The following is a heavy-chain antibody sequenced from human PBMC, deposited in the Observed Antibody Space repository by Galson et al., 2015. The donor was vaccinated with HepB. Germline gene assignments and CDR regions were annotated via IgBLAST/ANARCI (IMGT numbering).Heavy chain of an antibody. Sequence: SLRLSCAASGFTFSSYWMHWVRQAPGKGLVWVSRINSDGSSTNYADSVKGRFTISRDNAKNTLYLQMNSLRAEDTAVYYCARDYVISPTMVRGVVPPGYWGQGTLVTVSS. CDR1: GFTFSSYW. D-gene: IGHD3-10*01. CDR3: ARDYVISPTMVRGVVPPGY. J-gene: IGHJ4*02. CDR2: INSDGSST. V-gene: IGHV3-74*01.